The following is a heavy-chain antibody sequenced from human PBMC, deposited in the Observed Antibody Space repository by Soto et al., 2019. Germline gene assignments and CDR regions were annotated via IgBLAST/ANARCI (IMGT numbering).Heavy chain of an antibody. CDR3: ANAEHPKRSIGFDY. CDR2: ISATGGST. Sequence: GGALRLSCSVSGFTLASDVMTWVRQARGKGLEWVSSISATGGSTYYAGSVKGRFTISRDNSKSTLYLQMNSLRAEDTAIYYCANAEHPKRSIGFDYWGQGTLVTVSS. D-gene: IGHD3-16*02. CDR1: GFTLASDV. V-gene: IGHV3-23*01. J-gene: IGHJ4*02.